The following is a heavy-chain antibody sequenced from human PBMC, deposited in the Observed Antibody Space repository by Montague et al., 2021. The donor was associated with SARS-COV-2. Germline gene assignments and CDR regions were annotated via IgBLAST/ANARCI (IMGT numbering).Heavy chain of an antibody. CDR2: SYYTGNT. Sequence: SETLSLTCAVADGSMSSPNWGNWVRQPPGNGLEWIGESYYTGNTNYNPSLKSRVTIFIDKSKNHFSLQLSSVTAADTAVYYCARGGTYHYGMDVRGQGTTVAVSS. V-gene: IGHV4-4*02. D-gene: IGHD3-16*01. J-gene: IGHJ6*02. CDR1: DGSMSSPNW. CDR3: ARGGTYHYGMDV.